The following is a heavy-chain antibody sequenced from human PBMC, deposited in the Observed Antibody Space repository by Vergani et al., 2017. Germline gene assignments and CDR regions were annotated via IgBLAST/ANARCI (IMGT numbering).Heavy chain of an antibody. CDR3: ARGRYCSSTSCNGRWFDP. Sequence: QVQLVQSGSELKKPGASVKVSCKASGYTFTSYAMNWVRQAPGQGLEWMGWINPNSGGTNYAQKFQGRVTMTRDTSISTAYMELSRLRSDDTAVYYCARGRYCSSTSCNGRWFDPWGQGTLVTVSS. CDR2: INPNSGGT. CDR1: GYTFTSYA. V-gene: IGHV1-2*02. J-gene: IGHJ5*02. D-gene: IGHD2-2*01.